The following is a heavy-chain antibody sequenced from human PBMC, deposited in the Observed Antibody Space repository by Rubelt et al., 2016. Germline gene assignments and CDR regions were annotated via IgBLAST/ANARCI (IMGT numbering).Heavy chain of an antibody. J-gene: IGHJ4*02. Sequence: KGLEWVSAISGSGGSTYYADSVKGRFTISRDNSKNTLYLQMDSLRAEDTAVYYCAKDFNGLAAAGNLDYWGQGTLVTVSS. CDR2: ISGSGGST. CDR3: AKDFNGLAAAGNLDY. V-gene: IGHV3-23*01. D-gene: IGHD6-13*01.